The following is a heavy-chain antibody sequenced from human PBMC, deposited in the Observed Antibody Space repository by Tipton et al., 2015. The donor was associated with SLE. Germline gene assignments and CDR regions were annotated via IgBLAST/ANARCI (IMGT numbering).Heavy chain of an antibody. J-gene: IGHJ4*02. Sequence: LSLTCTVSGGSISSGSYYWGWIRQPPGKGLEWIGYIYYSGSTYYNPSLKSRVTISVDTSKNQFSLKLSSVTAADTAVYYCARRSGYVAGFDYWGQGTLVTVSS. CDR3: ARRSGYVAGFDY. D-gene: IGHD5-12*01. V-gene: IGHV4-39*07. CDR2: IYYSGST. CDR1: GGSISSGSYY.